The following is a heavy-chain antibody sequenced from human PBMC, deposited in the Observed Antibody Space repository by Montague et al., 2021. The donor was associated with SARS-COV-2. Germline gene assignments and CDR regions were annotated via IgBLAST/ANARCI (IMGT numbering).Heavy chain of an antibody. CDR3: ASNVASSGWLNPRGSGTSDY. CDR1: GGSISSGGYY. CDR2: IYYSGST. D-gene: IGHD6-19*01. J-gene: IGHJ4*02. V-gene: IGHV4-31*03. Sequence: TLSLTCTVSGGSISSGGYYWSWIRQHPGKGLEWIGYIYYSGSTYYNPSLKSRVTISVDTSKNQFSLKLSSVTAADTAVYYCASNVASSGWLNPRGSGTSDYWGQGTLVTVSS.